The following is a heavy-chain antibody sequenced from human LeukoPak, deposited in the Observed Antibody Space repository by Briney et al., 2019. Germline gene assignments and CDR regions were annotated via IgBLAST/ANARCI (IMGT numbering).Heavy chain of an antibody. Sequence: GASVKVSCKASGYTFTSYDINWVRQATGQGLEWMGWMNPNSGNTGYAQKFQGRVTMTRNTSISTAYMELSSLRSEDTAVYYCARSIYGSGSYYYYYYYYMDVWGKGTTVTISS. V-gene: IGHV1-8*01. CDR2: MNPNSGNT. CDR3: ARSIYGSGSYYYYYYYYMDV. J-gene: IGHJ6*03. CDR1: GYTFTSYD. D-gene: IGHD3-10*01.